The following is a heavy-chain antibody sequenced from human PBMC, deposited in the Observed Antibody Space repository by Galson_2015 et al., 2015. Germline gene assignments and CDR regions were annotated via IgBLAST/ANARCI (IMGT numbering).Heavy chain of an antibody. CDR3: ARRSAFDI. V-gene: IGHV3-48*02. CDR1: YS. Sequence: YSMNWVRQAPGKGLEWVSYISSSTSTIYYADSVKGRFTISRDNAKNSLYLQMNSLRDEDTAVYYCARRSAFDIWGQGTMVTVSS. CDR2: ISSSTSTI. J-gene: IGHJ3*02.